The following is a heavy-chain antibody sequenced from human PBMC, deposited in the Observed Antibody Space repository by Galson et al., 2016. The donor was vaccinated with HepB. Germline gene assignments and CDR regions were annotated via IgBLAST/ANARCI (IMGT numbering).Heavy chain of an antibody. J-gene: IGHJ4*02. CDR2: ISYDGSNK. CDR3: ARDVHPRQQLVPGGYFDY. V-gene: IGHV3-30*03. CDR1: GFTFSRYG. Sequence: SLRLSCAASGFTFSRYGMHWVRQAPGKGLEWVAVISYDGSNKYYEDSVKGRFTISRDNSKNTLYLQMNSLRAEDTAVYYCARDVHPRQQLVPGGYFDYWGQGTLVTVSS. D-gene: IGHD6-13*01.